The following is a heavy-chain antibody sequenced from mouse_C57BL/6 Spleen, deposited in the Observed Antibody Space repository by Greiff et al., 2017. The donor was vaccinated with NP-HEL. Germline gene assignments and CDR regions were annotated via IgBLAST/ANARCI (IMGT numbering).Heavy chain of an antibody. J-gene: IGHJ2*01. CDR2: ISYDGSN. D-gene: IGHD1-1*01. CDR3: ATGSSYGGYYFDY. CDR1: GYSITSGYY. Sequence: EVKLVESGPGLVKPSQSLSLTCSVTGYSITSGYYWNWIRQFPGNKLEWMGYISYDGSNNYNPSLKNRISITRDTSKNQFFLKLNSVTTEDTATYYCATGSSYGGYYFDYWGQGTTLTVSS. V-gene: IGHV3-6*01.